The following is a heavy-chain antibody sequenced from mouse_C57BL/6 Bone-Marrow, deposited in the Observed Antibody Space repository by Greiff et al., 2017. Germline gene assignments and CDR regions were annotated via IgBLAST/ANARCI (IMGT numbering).Heavy chain of an antibody. V-gene: IGHV5-12*01. J-gene: IGHJ1*03. CDR3: ARQGGTNWDWYFDV. CDR2: ISNGGGST. CDR1: GFTFSDSY. Sequence: EVKLMESGGGLVQPGGSLKLSCAASGFTFSDSYMYWVRQTPEKRLEWVAYISNGGGSTYYPDTVKGRFTISRDNAKNTLYLQMSRLKSEDTAMYYCARQGGTNWDWYFDVWGTGTTVTVSS. D-gene: IGHD4-1*01.